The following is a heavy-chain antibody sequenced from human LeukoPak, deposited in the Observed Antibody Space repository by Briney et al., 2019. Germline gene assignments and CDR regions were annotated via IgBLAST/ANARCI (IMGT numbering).Heavy chain of an antibody. D-gene: IGHD3-9*01. CDR3: ARDEPHHDILTGYYHAVDC. CDR1: GFTFSSYS. J-gene: IGHJ4*02. CDR2: ITGSNNSI. Sequence: GGSLRLSCAASGFTFSSYSMNWVRQAPGKGLEWVSSITGSNNSIYYADSVKGRFTISRDNAKNSLYLQMNSLRAEDTAVYYCARDEPHHDILTGYYHAVDCWGQGTLVIVSS. V-gene: IGHV3-21*01.